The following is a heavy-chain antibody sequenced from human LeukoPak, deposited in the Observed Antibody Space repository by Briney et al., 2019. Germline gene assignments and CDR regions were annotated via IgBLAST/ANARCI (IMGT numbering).Heavy chain of an antibody. V-gene: IGHV4-34*01. CDR1: GGSFSGYY. CDR2: INHSGST. D-gene: IGHD2-2*01. CDR3: ARRISTMTQFDY. J-gene: IGHJ4*02. Sequence: PSETLSLTCAVYGGSFSGYYWSWIRQPPGKGLEWIGEINHSGSTNYNPSLKSRVTISVDTSKNQFSLKLSSVTAADTAVYYCARRISTMTQFDYWGQGTLVTVSS.